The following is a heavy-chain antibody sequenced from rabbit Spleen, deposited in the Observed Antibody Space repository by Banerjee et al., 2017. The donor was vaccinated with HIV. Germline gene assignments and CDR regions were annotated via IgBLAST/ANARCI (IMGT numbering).Heavy chain of an antibody. CDR1: GFSFSNKAV. CDR2: INSYTGKP. CDR3: ARDLASVVGWNFSL. J-gene: IGHJ4*01. Sequence: QEQLVESGGGLVKPEGSLKLSCTASGFSFSNKAVMCWVRQAPGKGLQWIACINSYTGKPVYATWAKGRFTISRTSSTTVTLQMTSLTAADTATYFCARDLASVVGWNFSLWGHGTLVTVS. V-gene: IGHV1S45*01. D-gene: IGHD3-1*01.